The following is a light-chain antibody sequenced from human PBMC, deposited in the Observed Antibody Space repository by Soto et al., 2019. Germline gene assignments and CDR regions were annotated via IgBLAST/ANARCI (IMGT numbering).Light chain of an antibody. CDR2: DAF. V-gene: IGKV1-5*01. CDR3: QQYNSFSHT. J-gene: IGKJ1*01. CDR1: QSISTW. Sequence: DIQMTQSPSTLSASVGDSVTITCRASQSISTWLAWYQQKPGKAPKLLIYDAFSLQGGVPSRFSGRGSGTEFTLTIRSLQPDDFATYYCQQYNSFSHTFGQGTKVEIK.